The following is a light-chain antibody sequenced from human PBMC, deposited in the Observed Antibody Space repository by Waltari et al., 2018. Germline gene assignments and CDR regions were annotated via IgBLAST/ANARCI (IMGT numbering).Light chain of an antibody. CDR2: KAS. Sequence: DIQMTQSPSTLSASVGDRVTITCRASQSISNWLAWYQQKPGKAPKLLFYKASNLESGVPSRFSGSGSGTEFTLTISSLQPDDFATYYCQQYNSYSLLTFGGGTKVEIK. CDR1: QSISNW. CDR3: QQYNSYSLLT. J-gene: IGKJ4*01. V-gene: IGKV1-5*03.